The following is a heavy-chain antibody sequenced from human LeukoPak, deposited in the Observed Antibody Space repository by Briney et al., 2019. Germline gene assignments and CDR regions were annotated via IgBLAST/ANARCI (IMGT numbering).Heavy chain of an antibody. V-gene: IGHV3-30-3*01. Sequence: GGSLRLSCAASGSTFSSYAMHWVRQAPGKGLEWVAVISYDGSNKYYADSVKGRFTISRDNSKNTLYLQMNSLRAEDTAVYYCARGWNRGSYYYYGMDVWGQGTTVTVSS. J-gene: IGHJ6*02. CDR1: GSTFSSYA. CDR2: ISYDGSNK. CDR3: ARGWNRGSYYYYGMDV. D-gene: IGHD1-1*01.